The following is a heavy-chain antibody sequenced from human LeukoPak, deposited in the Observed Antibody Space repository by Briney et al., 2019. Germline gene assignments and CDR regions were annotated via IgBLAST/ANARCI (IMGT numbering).Heavy chain of an antibody. CDR3: ARWVLRRDYFDY. V-gene: IGHV4-61*02. J-gene: IGHJ4*02. Sequence: SQTLSLTCTVSGGSISSGSYYWSWIRQPAGKGLEWIGRIYTSGSTNYNPSLKSRVTISEDTSKNQFSLKLSSVTAADTAVYYCARWVLRRDYFDYWGQGTLVTVSS. D-gene: IGHD5/OR15-5a*01. CDR2: IYTSGST. CDR1: GGSISSGSYY.